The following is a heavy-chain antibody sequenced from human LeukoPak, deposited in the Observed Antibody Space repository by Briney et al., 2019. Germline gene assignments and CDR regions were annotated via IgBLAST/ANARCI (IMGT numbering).Heavy chain of an antibody. CDR1: GFTFSVYS. Sequence: GGSLRLSCAASGFTFSVYSMNWVRQAPGKGLEWVSSISSSSSYIYYADSVKGRFNISRDNAKNSLYLRMNSLRAEDTAVYYCAKDLGGASDYWGQGTLVTVSS. D-gene: IGHD1-26*01. CDR3: AKDLGGASDY. J-gene: IGHJ4*02. CDR2: ISSSSSYI. V-gene: IGHV3-21*01.